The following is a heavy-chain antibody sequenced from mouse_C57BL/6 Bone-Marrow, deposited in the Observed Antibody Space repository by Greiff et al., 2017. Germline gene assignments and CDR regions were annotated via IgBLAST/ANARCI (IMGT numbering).Heavy chain of an antibody. J-gene: IGHJ2*01. CDR3: ARGGEGRHFDY. Sequence: EVKLMESGGGLVKPGGSLKLSCAASGFTFSDYGMHWVRQAPEKGLGWVAYISSGSSTTYYADTVKGRFTISRDNAKNTLFLQMTSLRSEDTAMYYCARGGEGRHFDYWGQGTTLTGSS. D-gene: IGHD2-14*01. CDR2: ISSGSSTT. CDR1: GFTFSDYG. V-gene: IGHV5-17*01.